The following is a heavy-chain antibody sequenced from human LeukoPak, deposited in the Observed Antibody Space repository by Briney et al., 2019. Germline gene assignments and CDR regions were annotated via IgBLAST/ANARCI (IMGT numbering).Heavy chain of an antibody. D-gene: IGHD1-26*01. V-gene: IGHV3-7*01. Sequence: GSLRLSCAASGFTFSSYWMSWVRQAPGKGLEWLANIKQDGTEKNYLNSVKGRFTISRDNAKNSLYLQMSSLRAEDTAVYYCARDYSGWGQGTLVTVSS. J-gene: IGHJ4*02. CDR1: GFTFSSYW. CDR3: ARDYSG. CDR2: IKQDGTEK.